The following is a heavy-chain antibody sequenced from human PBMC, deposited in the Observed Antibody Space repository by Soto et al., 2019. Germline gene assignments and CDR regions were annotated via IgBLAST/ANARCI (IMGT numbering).Heavy chain of an antibody. CDR3: ARVRQGCSANNCYFDP. Sequence: SETLSLTCTLSGGSVRAPDWWNWVRQSPDKGLEWIAEVHISGHSNYNPSLRSRVSVSIDSSKNQFYLNLNSVTAADTAIYYCARVRQGCSANNCYFDPWGQGAQVTVSS. CDR1: GGSVRAPDW. CDR2: VHISGHS. J-gene: IGHJ5*01. V-gene: IGHV4-4*02. D-gene: IGHD1-1*01.